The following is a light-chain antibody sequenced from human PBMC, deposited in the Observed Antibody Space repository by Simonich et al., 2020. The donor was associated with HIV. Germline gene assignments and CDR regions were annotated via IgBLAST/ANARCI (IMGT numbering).Light chain of an antibody. J-gene: IGKJ1*01. CDR2: KVS. V-gene: IGKV2-30*02. CDR1: QSLVHNDGNTY. CDR3: MQGTLWWT. Sequence: DIVMTQSPLSLPVTLGQPASISCRSSQSLVHNDGNTYLNWYHQRPGQSPRRLIDKVSNRDSGVPDRFSGSGSDNDFTLKISRVEAEDVGIYYCMQGTLWWTFGQGTKVEIK.